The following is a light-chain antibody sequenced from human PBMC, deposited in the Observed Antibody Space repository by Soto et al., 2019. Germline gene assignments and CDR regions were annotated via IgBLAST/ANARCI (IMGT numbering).Light chain of an antibody. Sequence: DIQMTQSPSSLSASVGDRVTITCRASQGFSAYLLWYLQRHGRAPELLIYAASNLKSGVPSRFSGSGSGTNFTLTITNLQPEDFRTYFCQQSYRTPHTFGQGTRLETK. J-gene: IGKJ2*01. CDR1: QGFSAY. V-gene: IGKV1-39*01. CDR3: QQSYRTPHT. CDR2: AAS.